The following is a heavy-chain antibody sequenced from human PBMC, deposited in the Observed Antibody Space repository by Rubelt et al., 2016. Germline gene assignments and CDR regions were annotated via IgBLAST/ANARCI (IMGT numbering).Heavy chain of an antibody. CDR3: VRANYFDY. CDR2: LHYSGST. J-gene: IGHJ4*02. Sequence: QLQLQESGSGLVKPSQTLSLTCSVSGGSITTYYWSWIRQPPGKGLEWIGDLHYSGSTNYSPSLKSRVTISGDTSKNRFSLKLTSVTAADTAVYYCVRANYFDYWGQGTLVTVSS. CDR1: GGSITTYY. V-gene: IGHV4-59*01.